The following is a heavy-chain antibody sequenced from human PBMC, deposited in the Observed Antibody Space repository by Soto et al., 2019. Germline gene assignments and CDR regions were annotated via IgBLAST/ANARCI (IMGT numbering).Heavy chain of an antibody. CDR2: IYHSGST. CDR3: ARDGPLSNKWNQLDD. V-gene: IGHV4-39*02. CDR1: GGAISSSSYY. J-gene: IGHJ4*02. Sequence: QLQLQVSGPGLVKPSETLSLTCTVSGGAISSSSYYWGWIRQPPGKGLEWIGNIYHSGSTYYNPSFKSRVTISVDPSKHNFFLKLSSLTAADTAVYYCARDGPLSNKWNQLDDWGEGTLVTVS. D-gene: IGHD1-1*01.